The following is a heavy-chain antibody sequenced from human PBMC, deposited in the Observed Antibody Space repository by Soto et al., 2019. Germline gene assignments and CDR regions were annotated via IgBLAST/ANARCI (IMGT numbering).Heavy chain of an antibody. V-gene: IGHV5-51*01. CDR1: GYSFTSYW. CDR2: IYPGDSDT. D-gene: IGHD6-13*01. Sequence: GESLKISCKGSGYSFTSYWIGWVRQTPGKGLEWMGIIYPGDSDTRYSPSFEGQVNISADKSISTAYLQWSSLKASDTAVYYCARRAAVAGRTYYYYNYMDVWGKGTTVTRLL. CDR3: ARRAAVAGRTYYYYNYMDV. J-gene: IGHJ6*03.